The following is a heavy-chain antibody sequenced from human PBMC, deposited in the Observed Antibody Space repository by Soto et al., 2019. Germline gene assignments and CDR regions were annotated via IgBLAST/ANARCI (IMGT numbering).Heavy chain of an antibody. D-gene: IGHD2-21*01. CDR2: IKPDGTYT. J-gene: IGHJ3*01. Sequence: EVQLVESGGGLVQPGGSLTLSCAASGFTVSTHWMHWVRHAPEKGLASISRIKPDGTYTEYADSVKCRFTISRDKSKNMLYLKRDSLRHEDTAVYYCARPKGAAYSAFDVLGQGTVVTVSS. CDR3: ARPKGAAYSAFDV. V-gene: IGHV3-74*01. CDR1: GFTVSTHW.